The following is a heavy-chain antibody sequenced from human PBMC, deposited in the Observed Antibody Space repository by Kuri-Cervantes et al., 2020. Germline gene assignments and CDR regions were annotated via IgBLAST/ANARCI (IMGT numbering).Heavy chain of an antibody. CDR3: ARIPRTYYEFGSGYYPLDYYYYMDD. J-gene: IGHJ6*03. V-gene: IGHV2-26*01. CDR2: IFSNDEK. Sequence: SCSTLLKPTESYTLTGTVIGFSRSNPRLGVSWIRQPPGKALEWLAHIFSNDEKSCSTALKSRLTISKHTYKSQVVLTMTNMDPVDTATYYFARIPRTYYEFGSGYYPLDYYYYMDDWGKGTTVTVSS. D-gene: IGHD3-3*01. CDR1: GFSRSNPRLG.